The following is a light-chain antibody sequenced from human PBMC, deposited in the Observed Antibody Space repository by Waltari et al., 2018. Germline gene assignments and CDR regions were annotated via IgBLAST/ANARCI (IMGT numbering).Light chain of an antibody. J-gene: IGLJ1*01. V-gene: IGLV2-14*03. Sequence: QSALTQPASVSWSPGQSITISCTGTSSHVGGYNYVSWYQQHPGKAPKLMIYDVSNRPSGVSNRFSGSKSGNTASLTISGLQAEDEADYYCSSYTSSSTLDYVFGTGTKVTVL. CDR3: SSYTSSSTLDYV. CDR1: SSHVGGYNY. CDR2: DVS.